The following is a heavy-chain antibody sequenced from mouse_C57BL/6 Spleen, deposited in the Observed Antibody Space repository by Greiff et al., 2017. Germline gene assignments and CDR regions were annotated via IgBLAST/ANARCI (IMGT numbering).Heavy chain of an antibody. CDR3: ARSIYYDYEGPWFAY. J-gene: IGHJ3*01. V-gene: IGHV14-3*01. CDR2: IDPANGNT. Sequence: VQLQQSVAELVRPGASVKLSCTASGFNIKNTYMHWVKQRPEQGLEWIGRIDPANGNTKYAPKFQGKATITADTSSNTAYLQLSSLTSEDTAIYYCARSIYYDYEGPWFAYWGQGTLVTVSA. D-gene: IGHD2-4*01. CDR1: GFNIKNTY.